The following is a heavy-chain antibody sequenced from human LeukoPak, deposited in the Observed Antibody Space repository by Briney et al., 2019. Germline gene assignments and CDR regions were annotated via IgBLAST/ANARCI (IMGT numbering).Heavy chain of an antibody. V-gene: IGHV3-7*05. J-gene: IGHJ4*02. D-gene: IGHD2-2*01. CDR3: ARTQCISTRCSHYFDS. CDR2: IKQDGSDK. Sequence: GGSLRLSCAASEFTFNRYWMSWVRQAPGKGLEWVANIKQDGSDKYYVDSVKGRLTISRDNSKNSLYLQMDSLRAEDTAVYYCARTQCISTRCSHYFDSWGQGTLVTVSS. CDR1: EFTFNRYW.